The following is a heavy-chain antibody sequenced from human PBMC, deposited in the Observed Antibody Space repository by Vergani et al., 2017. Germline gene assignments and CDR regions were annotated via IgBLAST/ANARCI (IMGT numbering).Heavy chain of an antibody. V-gene: IGHV3-33*01. Sequence: QVQLVESEGGVVQPGRSLTLSCVASGVTVSSHGMHWVRQAPGKGLEWVAVIWYDGSNKYYGDSVKGRFTITRDNSKNTLYLQMNSLRVEDTAVYYCARWGNEKRLDSWGQGTLVTVSS. CDR3: ARWGNEKRLDS. CDR1: GVTVSSHG. D-gene: IGHD1-1*01. CDR2: IWYDGSNK. J-gene: IGHJ5*01.